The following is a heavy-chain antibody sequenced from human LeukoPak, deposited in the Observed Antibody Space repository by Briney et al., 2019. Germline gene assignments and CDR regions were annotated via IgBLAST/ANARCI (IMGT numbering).Heavy chain of an antibody. CDR2: ISSSSSYI. Sequence: GGSLRLSCAASVFTFSSYSMNGVRQAPGKGREGGSSISSSSSYIYYADSVKGRFTISRDNAKNSLYLQMNSLRAEDTAVYYCAREVGYDILTGPYYYYYYMDVWGKGTTVTISS. J-gene: IGHJ6*03. D-gene: IGHD3-9*01. V-gene: IGHV3-21*01. CDR1: VFTFSSYS. CDR3: AREVGYDILTGPYYYYYYMDV.